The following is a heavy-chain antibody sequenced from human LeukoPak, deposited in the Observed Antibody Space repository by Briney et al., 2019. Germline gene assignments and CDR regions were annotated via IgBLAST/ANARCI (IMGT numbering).Heavy chain of an antibody. CDR1: GGSFSGYY. J-gene: IGHJ5*02. V-gene: IGHV4-34*01. D-gene: IGHD6-13*01. CDR3: ARPPGIAAAWFDP. CDR2: INHSEST. Sequence: SETLSLTCAVYGGSFSGYYWSWIRQPPGKGLEWVGEINHSESTNYNPSLKCRVTISVDTSKNQFSLKLNSVTAADTAMYYCARPPGIAAAWFDPWGQGTLVTVSS.